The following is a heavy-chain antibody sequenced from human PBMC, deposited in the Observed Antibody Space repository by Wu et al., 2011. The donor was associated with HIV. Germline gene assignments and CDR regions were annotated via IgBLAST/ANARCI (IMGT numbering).Heavy chain of an antibody. CDR3: GRTIYGDMYSHHYMDV. D-gene: IGHD4-17*01. CDR2: IIPLYGTT. Sequence: QVQLVQSGAEVKKPGSSVKVSCKTSGGTFSTLPFSWLRQAPGQGLERMGWIIPLYGTTNYAQKFQGRVTITADKSTDTAFMEVRSLRSEDTAVYYCGRTIYGDMYSHHYMDVWGKGTAVTVSS. J-gene: IGHJ6*03. V-gene: IGHV1-69*14. CDR1: GGTFSTLP.